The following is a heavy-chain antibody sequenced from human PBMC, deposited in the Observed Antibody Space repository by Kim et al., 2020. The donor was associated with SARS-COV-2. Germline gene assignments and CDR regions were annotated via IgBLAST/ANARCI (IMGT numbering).Heavy chain of an antibody. CDR2: IYYSGST. D-gene: IGHD1-26*01. CDR1: GGSISSSSYY. Sequence: SETLSLTCTVSGGSISSSSYYWGWIRQPPGKGLEWIGSIYYSGSTYYNPSLKSRVTISVDTSKNQFSLKLSSVTAADTAVYYCARQKREVMERVGATILWIPWGQGTLVTVSS. J-gene: IGHJ4*02. V-gene: IGHV4-39*01. CDR3: ARQKREVMERVGATILWIP.